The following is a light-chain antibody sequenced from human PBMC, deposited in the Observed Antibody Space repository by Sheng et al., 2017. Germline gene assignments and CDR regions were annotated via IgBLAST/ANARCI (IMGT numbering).Light chain of an antibody. CDR1: VLAKQY. V-gene: IGLV3-25*03. J-gene: IGLJ3*02. Sequence: SSELTQPVSVSVSPGQTARIPCSGDVLAKQYSYWYQQKPGQAPVLVIYKDTERPSGIPERFSASSSGTTVTLTISGVRAEDESDFYCQSADSMVSFWSFAGGTKLTVL. CDR2: KDT. CDR3: QSADSMVSFWS.